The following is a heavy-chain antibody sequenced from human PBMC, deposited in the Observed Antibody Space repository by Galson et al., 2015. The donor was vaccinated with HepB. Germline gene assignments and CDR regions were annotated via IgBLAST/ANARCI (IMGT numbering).Heavy chain of an antibody. CDR3: ARAPDQKVDPSLLNNWFDP. V-gene: IGHV4-39*07. D-gene: IGHD1-26*01. J-gene: IGHJ5*02. CDR1: GGSISSSSYY. CDR2: IYYSGST. Sequence: SETLSLTCTVSGGSISSSSYYWGWIRQPPGKGLEWIGSIYYSGSTYYNPSLKSRVTISVDTSKNQFSLKLSSVTAADTAVYYCARAPDQKVDPSLLNNWFDPWGQGTLVTVSS.